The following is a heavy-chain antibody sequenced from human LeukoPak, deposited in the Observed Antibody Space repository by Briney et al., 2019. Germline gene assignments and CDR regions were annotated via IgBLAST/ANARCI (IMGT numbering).Heavy chain of an antibody. CDR3: ARETVVTAIAVAFDI. CDR2: IYYSGST. D-gene: IGHD2-21*02. Sequence: PSETLSLTCTVSSGSISSGDYYWSWIRQPPGKGLEWIGYIYYSGSTYYNPSLKSRVTISVDTSKNQFSLKLSSVPAADTAVYYCARETVVTAIAVAFDIWGQGTMVTVSS. V-gene: IGHV4-30-4*01. J-gene: IGHJ3*02. CDR1: SGSISSGDYY.